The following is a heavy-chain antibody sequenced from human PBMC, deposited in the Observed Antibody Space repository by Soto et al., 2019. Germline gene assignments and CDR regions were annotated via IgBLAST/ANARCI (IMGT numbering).Heavy chain of an antibody. CDR3: ARDIGEWISGITLVRGAVDY. Sequence: QVQLVQSGAEVKKPGASVKVSCKASGYTFTSYGISWVRQAPGQGLEWMGWISAYNGNTNYAQKLQGRVTMTTDTAXXTXYXXLRSLRSDDTAVYYCARDIGEWISGITLVRGAVDYWGQGTLVTVSS. CDR1: GYTFTSYG. CDR2: ISAYNGNT. V-gene: IGHV1-18*01. D-gene: IGHD3-10*01. J-gene: IGHJ4*02.